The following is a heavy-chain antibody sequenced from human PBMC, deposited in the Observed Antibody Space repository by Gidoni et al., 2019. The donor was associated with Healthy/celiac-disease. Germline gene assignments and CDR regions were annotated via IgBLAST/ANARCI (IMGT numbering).Heavy chain of an antibody. V-gene: IGHV3-20*01. CDR1: GFTFDDYG. D-gene: IGHD4-17*01. CDR3: ARAATAFHYYYGMDV. CDR2: INWNGGTT. Sequence: EVQLVESGGSVVRPGGSLRLYCAASGFTFDDYGMSWGRQAPGKGLEWVSGINWNGGTTGYADSVKGRFTISRDNAKNSLYLQMNSLRVDDTALYRCARAATAFHYYYGMDVWGQGTTVTVSS. J-gene: IGHJ6*02.